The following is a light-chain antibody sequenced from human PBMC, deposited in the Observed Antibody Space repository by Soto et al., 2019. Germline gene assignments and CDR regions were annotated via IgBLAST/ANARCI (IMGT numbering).Light chain of an antibody. J-gene: IGKJ3*01. Sequence: ETVMTQSPATLSVSPGERPTLSCRASQSVSSNLAWYQQKPGQAPRLLIYDASTRATGIPARFSGSGSGTEFTLTISSLQAEDFAVYYCQQYNTRPLTFGPGTKVDIK. CDR1: QSVSSN. CDR2: DAS. CDR3: QQYNTRPLT. V-gene: IGKV3-15*01.